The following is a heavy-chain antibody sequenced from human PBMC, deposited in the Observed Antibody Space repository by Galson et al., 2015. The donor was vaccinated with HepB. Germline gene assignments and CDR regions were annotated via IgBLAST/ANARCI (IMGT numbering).Heavy chain of an antibody. D-gene: IGHD6-13*01. CDR1: GFTFSRYA. CDR3: AKAVSSSWVLDAFDI. Sequence: SLRLSCAASGFTFSRYAMTWVRQAPGKGLEWVSAISGGGGSTYYADSVKGRFTVSRDSSENTLYLQMNSLRAEDTAIYYCAKAVSSSWVLDAFDIWGQGTMVTVS. V-gene: IGHV3-23*01. CDR2: ISGGGGST. J-gene: IGHJ3*02.